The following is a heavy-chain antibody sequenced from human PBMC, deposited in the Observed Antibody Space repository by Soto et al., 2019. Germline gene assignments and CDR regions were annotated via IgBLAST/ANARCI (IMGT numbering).Heavy chain of an antibody. CDR1: GFTFSTYV. Sequence: QVQLVESGGGVVQPGRSLRLSCAASGFTFSTYVMHWVRQAPGKGLEWVAVIWYDESNKYYADSVKGRFTVSRDNSKNTLYLQMNSLRAEDTALYYCATLSDAFDIWGQGTMVTVSS. CDR2: IWYDESNK. CDR3: ATLSDAFDI. V-gene: IGHV3-33*01. J-gene: IGHJ3*02.